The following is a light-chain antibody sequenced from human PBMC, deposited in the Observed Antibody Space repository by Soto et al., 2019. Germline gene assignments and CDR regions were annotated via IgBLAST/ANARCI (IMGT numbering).Light chain of an antibody. CDR3: QQYGNSLYT. J-gene: IGKJ2*01. Sequence: EIVLTQSPGTLSLSPGERATLSCRASQSVSNNYLAWYQQQPGQAPRLLIYRSSSRATGIPDRFSGSGSGTDFTITISRLEPEDFAVYYCQQYGNSLYTFGQGTKLEIK. CDR2: RSS. V-gene: IGKV3-20*01. CDR1: QSVSNNY.